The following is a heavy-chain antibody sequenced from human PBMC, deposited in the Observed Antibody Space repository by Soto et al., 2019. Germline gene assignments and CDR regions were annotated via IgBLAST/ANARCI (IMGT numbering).Heavy chain of an antibody. CDR2: IYHSGST. CDR1: GGSISSGGYS. J-gene: IGHJ4*02. Sequence: QLQLQESGSGLVKPSQTLSLTCAVSGGSISSGGYSWSWIRQPPGKGLEWIGYIYHSGSTYYNPSLKSRVXXXVXXSTNQFSLKLSSVTAADTAVYYCARGMPTVTPLDYWGPGTLVTVSS. CDR3: ARGMPTVTPLDY. D-gene: IGHD4-4*01. V-gene: IGHV4-30-2*01.